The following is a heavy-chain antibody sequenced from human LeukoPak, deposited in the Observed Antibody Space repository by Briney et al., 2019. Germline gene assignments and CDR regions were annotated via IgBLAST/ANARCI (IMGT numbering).Heavy chain of an antibody. J-gene: IGHJ4*02. CDR3: ATGDTVTTWFFDY. V-gene: IGHV1-8*02. Sequence: ASVKVSCKASGYTFTSYGISWVRQATGQGLEWMGWMNPNSGNTGYAQKFQGRVTMTEDTSTDTAYMELSSLRSEDTAVYYCATGDTVTTWFFDYWGQGTLVTVSS. D-gene: IGHD4-17*01. CDR2: MNPNSGNT. CDR1: GYTFTSYG.